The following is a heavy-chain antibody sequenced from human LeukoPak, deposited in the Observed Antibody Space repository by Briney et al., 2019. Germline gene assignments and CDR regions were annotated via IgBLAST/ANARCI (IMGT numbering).Heavy chain of an antibody. Sequence: AGGSLRLSCAASGFTPSSYSMNWVRQAPGKGLEWVSYISSSSSTIYYADSVKGRFTISRDNAKNSLYLQMNSLRDEDTAVYYCASTSTVTLDYWGQGTLVTVSS. CDR1: GFTPSSYS. J-gene: IGHJ4*02. CDR3: ASTSTVTLDY. CDR2: ISSSSSTI. V-gene: IGHV3-48*02. D-gene: IGHD4-17*01.